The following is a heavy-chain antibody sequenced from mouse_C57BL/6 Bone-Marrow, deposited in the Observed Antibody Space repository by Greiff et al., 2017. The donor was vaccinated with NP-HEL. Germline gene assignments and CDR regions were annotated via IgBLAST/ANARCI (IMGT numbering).Heavy chain of an antibody. J-gene: IGHJ4*01. Sequence: VKLQESGAELARPGASVKLSCKASGYTFTSYGISWVKQRTGQGLEWIGEIYPRSGNTYYNEKFKGKATLTADKSSSTAYMELRSLTSEDSAVYFCARRQDYYGSRPMDYWGQGTSVTVSS. CDR3: ARRQDYYGSRPMDY. CDR1: GYTFTSYG. CDR2: IYPRSGNT. V-gene: IGHV1-81*01. D-gene: IGHD1-1*01.